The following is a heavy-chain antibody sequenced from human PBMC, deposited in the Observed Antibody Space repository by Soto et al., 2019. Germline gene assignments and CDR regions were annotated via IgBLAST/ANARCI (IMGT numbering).Heavy chain of an antibody. CDR2: FDPEDGET. V-gene: IGHV1-24*01. CDR3: AINMVRGVSFDY. Sequence: ASVKVSCKVSGYTLTELSMHWVRQAPGKGLEWMGGFDPEDGETVYAQKFQGRVTMTEDTSTDTAYMELSSLRSEDTAVYYCAINMVRGVSFDYWGQGTLVTVSS. D-gene: IGHD3-10*01. CDR1: GYTLTELS. J-gene: IGHJ4*02.